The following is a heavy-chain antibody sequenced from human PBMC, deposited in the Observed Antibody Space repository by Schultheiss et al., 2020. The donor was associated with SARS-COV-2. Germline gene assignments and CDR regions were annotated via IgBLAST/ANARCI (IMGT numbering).Heavy chain of an antibody. D-gene: IGHD6-19*01. Sequence: GGSLRLSCAASGFTFSSYSMNWVRQAPGKGLEWVSSISSSSSYIYYADSVKGRFTISRDNAKNSLYLQMNSLRAEDTAVYYCARGTHNSGMDYWGQGTLVTVSS. CDR2: ISSSSSYI. CDR1: GFTFSSYS. J-gene: IGHJ4*02. V-gene: IGHV3-21*01. CDR3: ARGTHNSGMDY.